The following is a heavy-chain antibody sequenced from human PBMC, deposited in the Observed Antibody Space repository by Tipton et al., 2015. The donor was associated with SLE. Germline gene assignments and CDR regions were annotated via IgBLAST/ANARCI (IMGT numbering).Heavy chain of an antibody. Sequence: TLSLTCSVSGGSISFGSYYWDWIRQPPGKGPEWIGRITNSGNTYYTPSFQSRVTMSVDTSKNHFSLKLSSVTAADTAVYYCARHDTNYGRNWFDPWGQGTLVTVSS. CDR3: ARHDTNYGRNWFDP. D-gene: IGHD2-8*01. J-gene: IGHJ5*02. CDR2: ITNSGNT. V-gene: IGHV4-39*01. CDR1: GGSISFGSYY.